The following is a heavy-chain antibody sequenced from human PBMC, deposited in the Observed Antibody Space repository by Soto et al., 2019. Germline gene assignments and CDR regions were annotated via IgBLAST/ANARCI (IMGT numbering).Heavy chain of an antibody. V-gene: IGHV3-23*01. D-gene: IGHD2-21*02. CDR2: ISGSGGST. Sequence: GGSLRLSCAASGFTFSSYAMSWVRQAPGKGLEWVSAISGSGGSTYYADSVKGRFTISRDNSKNTLYLQMNSLRAEDTAVYYCAKDSPILAYCGGDCYSWWPEWVFDYWGQGTLVTVSS. CDR3: AKDSPILAYCGGDCYSWWPEWVFDY. J-gene: IGHJ4*02. CDR1: GFTFSSYA.